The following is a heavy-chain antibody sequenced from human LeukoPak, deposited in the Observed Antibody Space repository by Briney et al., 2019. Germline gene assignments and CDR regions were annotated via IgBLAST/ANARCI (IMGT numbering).Heavy chain of an antibody. V-gene: IGHV3-21*01. Sequence: GGSLRLSCAASGFTFSSYSMNWVRQAPGKGLEWVSSISSSSSYIYCADSVKGRFTISRDNAKNSLYLQMNSLRAEDTAVYYCARGGVVGATTIDYWGQGTLVTVSS. CDR2: ISSSSSYI. CDR3: ARGGVVGATTIDY. D-gene: IGHD1-26*01. CDR1: GFTFSSYS. J-gene: IGHJ4*02.